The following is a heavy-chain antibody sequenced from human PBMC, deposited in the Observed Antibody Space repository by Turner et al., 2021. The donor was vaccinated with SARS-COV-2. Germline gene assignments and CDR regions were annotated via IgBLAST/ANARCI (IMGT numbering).Heavy chain of an antibody. CDR2: KSYDGSNK. CDR3: AKDGAPFLLYFGEPTFYFDY. Sequence: QVQLVESGGGVVQPGRSLRLSCAASGFTFSSYGMHWVRQAPGKGLEWVAVKSYDGSNKYYADSVKGRFTISRNNSQNTLNLQMNSLRAEDTAVYYCAKDGAPFLLYFGEPTFYFDYWGQGTLLTVSS. D-gene: IGHD3-10*01. V-gene: IGHV3-30*18. J-gene: IGHJ4*02. CDR1: GFTFSSYG.